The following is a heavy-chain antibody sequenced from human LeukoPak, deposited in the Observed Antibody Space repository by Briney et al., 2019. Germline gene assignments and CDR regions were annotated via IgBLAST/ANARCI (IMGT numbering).Heavy chain of an antibody. J-gene: IGHJ6*02. D-gene: IGHD6-19*01. CDR2: ISYDGSNK. Sequence: GGSLRLSCAASGFTFSSYAMHWVRQAPGKGLEWVAVISYDGSNKYYADSVKGRFTISRDNSKNTLYLQMNSLRAEDTAVYYCARSLAVAGTHYYYYYGMDVWGQGTTVTVSS. CDR1: GFTFSSYA. V-gene: IGHV3-30*14. CDR3: ARSLAVAGTHYYYYYGMDV.